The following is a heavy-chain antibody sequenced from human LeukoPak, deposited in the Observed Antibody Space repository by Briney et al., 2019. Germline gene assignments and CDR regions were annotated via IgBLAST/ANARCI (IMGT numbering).Heavy chain of an antibody. D-gene: IGHD1-20*01. J-gene: IGHJ6*02. CDR1: GGSIGSTSYY. CDR3: ARGRRITGTYYYYGMDV. Sequence: PSETLSLTCTVSGGSIGSTSYYWGWIRQPPGKGLEWIGSIYYSGSTYYNPSLKSRVTISVDTSKNQFSLKLSSVTAADTAVYYCARGRRITGTYYYYGMDVWGQGTTVTVSS. V-gene: IGHV4-39*07. CDR2: IYYSGST.